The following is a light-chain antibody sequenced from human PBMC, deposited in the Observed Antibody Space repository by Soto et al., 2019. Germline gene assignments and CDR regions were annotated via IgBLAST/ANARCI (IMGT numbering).Light chain of an antibody. CDR3: QKYSSASSIT. CDR2: AAS. V-gene: IGKV1-27*01. CDR1: QGISNY. J-gene: IGKJ5*01. Sequence: DIQMTQSPSSLSASVGDRVTITCRASQGISNYLAWYQQKPGKVPKLLIYAASTLQSGVPSRFSGSGSGTDFTLTISSLQPEDVATYYCQKYSSASSITFGQGTRLEIK.